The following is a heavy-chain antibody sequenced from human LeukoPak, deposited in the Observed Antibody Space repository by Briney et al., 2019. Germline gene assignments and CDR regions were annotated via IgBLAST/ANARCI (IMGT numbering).Heavy chain of an antibody. CDR1: GGSFSGYY. CDR2: INHSGST. Sequence: PSETLSLTCAVYGGSFSGYYWSWIRQPPGKGLEWIGEINHSGSTNYNPSLKSRVNISVDTSKNQFSLKLTSVTAADTAVYYWARDSPEYGSGAFSWFDLWGQGTLVTVSS. CDR3: ARDSPEYGSGAFSWFDL. D-gene: IGHD3-10*01. J-gene: IGHJ5*02. V-gene: IGHV4-34*01.